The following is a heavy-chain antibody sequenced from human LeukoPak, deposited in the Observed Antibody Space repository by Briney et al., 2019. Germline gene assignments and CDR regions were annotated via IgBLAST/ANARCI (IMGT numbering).Heavy chain of an antibody. V-gene: IGHV3-30-3*01. CDR1: GFTFSSCA. D-gene: IGHD2-8*01. J-gene: IGHJ4*02. Sequence: GGSLRLSCAASGFTFSSCAMHWVRQAPGKGLEWVAVISYDGSNKYYADSVKGRFTISRDNSKNTLYLQMNSLRAEDTAVYYCARGDYCTNGVCYTDPYFDYWGQGTLVTVSS. CDR2: ISYDGSNK. CDR3: ARGDYCTNGVCYTDPYFDY.